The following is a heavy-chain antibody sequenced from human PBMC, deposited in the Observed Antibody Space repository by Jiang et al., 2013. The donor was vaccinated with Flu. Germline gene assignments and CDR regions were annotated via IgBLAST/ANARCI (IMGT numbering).Heavy chain of an antibody. J-gene: IGHJ4*02. V-gene: IGHV3-11*06. D-gene: IGHD3-10*01. CDR3: TRDYRWSYTDDY. Sequence: SVKGRFTISRDNAKNSLYLQMNSLRAEDTAVYYCTRDYRWSYTDDYWGQGTLVTVSS.